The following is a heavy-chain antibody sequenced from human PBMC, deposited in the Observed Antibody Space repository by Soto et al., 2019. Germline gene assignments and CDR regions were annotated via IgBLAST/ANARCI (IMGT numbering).Heavy chain of an antibody. CDR3: AKVACGGDCYGENYFDC. CDR2: ILYDGREK. V-gene: IGHV3-30*18. Sequence: QVQLVESGGGVVQPGRSLRLSCAASGFTFSSYAMHWVRQAPGKGLEWVAVILYDGREKYYADSVKGRFTISRDNSKNTLYLQMNSLRAEDTAVYYCAKVACGGDCYGENYFDCWGQGTLVTVSS. D-gene: IGHD2-21*01. CDR1: GFTFSSYA. J-gene: IGHJ4*02.